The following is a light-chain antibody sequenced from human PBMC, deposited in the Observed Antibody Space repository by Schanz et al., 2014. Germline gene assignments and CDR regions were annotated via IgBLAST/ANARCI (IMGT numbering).Light chain of an antibody. CDR3: QSYDSGPNWV. J-gene: IGLJ3*02. Sequence: QSALTQPASVSGSPGQSITISCTGTRSDVGSYNLVSWYQQYPGKAPKLIIYEVSKRPSGVSNRFSGSKSGNTASLTISGLQAEDEADYYCQSYDSGPNWVFGGGTKLTVL. V-gene: IGLV2-23*02. CDR2: EVS. CDR1: RSDVGSYNL.